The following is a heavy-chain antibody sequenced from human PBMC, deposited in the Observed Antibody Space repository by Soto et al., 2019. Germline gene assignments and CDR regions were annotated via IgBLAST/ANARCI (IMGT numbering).Heavy chain of an antibody. CDR2: IRSKAYGGTT. CDR3: TRNLDYDSSGYDYGGYYYYGMDG. J-gene: IGHJ6*02. CDR1: GFTFGDYA. D-gene: IGHD3-22*01. V-gene: IGHV3-49*03. Sequence: GGSLRLSCTASGFTFGDYAMSWFRQAPVKGLEWVGFIRSKAYGGTTEYAASVKGRFTISRDDSKSIAYLQMNSLKTEDTAVYYCTRNLDYDSSGYDYGGYYYYGMDGWGQGTTVTVSS.